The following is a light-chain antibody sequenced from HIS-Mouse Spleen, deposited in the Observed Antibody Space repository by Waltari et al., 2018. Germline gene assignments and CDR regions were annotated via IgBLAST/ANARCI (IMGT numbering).Light chain of an antibody. CDR2: EVS. J-gene: IGLJ2*01. CDR1: SSDVGGYNY. V-gene: IGLV2-14*01. Sequence: QSALTQPASVSGSPGQSITISCTGTSSDVGGYNYVSWYQQHPGKAPKLMIYEVSNRPSGVSNPFSGSKSGNTASLTISGLQAEDEADYYCSSYTSSSPYVVFGGGTKLTVL. CDR3: SSYTSSSPYVV.